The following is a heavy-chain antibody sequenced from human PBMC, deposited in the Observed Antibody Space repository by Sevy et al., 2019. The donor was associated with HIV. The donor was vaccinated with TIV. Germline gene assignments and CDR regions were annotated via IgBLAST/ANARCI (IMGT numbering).Heavy chain of an antibody. Sequence: SLRLSCAASGFTFDDYAMHWVRQAPGKGLEWVSGISWNSGSIGYADSVKGRFTISRDNAKNSLYLQMNSLRAEDTALYYCAKAVGAFDIWGQGTMVTVSS. V-gene: IGHV3-9*01. CDR2: ISWNSGSI. CDR3: AKAVGAFDI. CDR1: GFTFDDYA. J-gene: IGHJ3*02. D-gene: IGHD1-26*01.